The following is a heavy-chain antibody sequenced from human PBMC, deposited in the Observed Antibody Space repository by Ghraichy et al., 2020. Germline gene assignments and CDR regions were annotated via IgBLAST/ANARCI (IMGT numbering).Heavy chain of an antibody. V-gene: IGHV3-23*01. CDR3: AKEVGGHCSGGTCYLQDNFYGVDV. CDR2: ISGIASKT. D-gene: IGHD2-15*01. J-gene: IGHJ6*02. Sequence: GGSLRLSCAASGIDFSIYAMSWVRQAPGKGLEWVSGISGIASKTYHADSVKGRFTISRDNSKNVLFLQMTGLRAEDTAIYYCAKEVGGHCSGGTCYLQDNFYGVDVWGQGTTVTVSS. CDR1: GIDFSIYA.